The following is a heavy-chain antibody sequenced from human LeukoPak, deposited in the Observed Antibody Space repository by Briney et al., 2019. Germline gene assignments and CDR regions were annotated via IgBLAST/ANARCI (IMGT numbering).Heavy chain of an antibody. Sequence: ASVKVSCKASGYTFTGYYMHWVRQAPGQGLERMGWINPNSGGTNYAQKFQGRVTMTRDTSISTAYMELSRLRSDDTAVYYCARGVYYYDSSGYYYGMDVWGQGTTVTVSS. D-gene: IGHD3-22*01. CDR2: INPNSGGT. J-gene: IGHJ6*02. CDR1: GYTFTGYY. CDR3: ARGVYYYDSSGYYYGMDV. V-gene: IGHV1-2*02.